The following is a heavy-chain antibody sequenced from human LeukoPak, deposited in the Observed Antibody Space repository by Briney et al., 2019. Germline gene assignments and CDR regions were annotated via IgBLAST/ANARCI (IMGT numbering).Heavy chain of an antibody. CDR1: GFTFSSYG. CDR2: IRYDGSNK. V-gene: IGHV3-30*02. CDR3: AKDRDSSGWYEYFQH. D-gene: IGHD6-19*01. J-gene: IGHJ1*01. Sequence: QTGGSLRLSCAASGFTFSSYGMHWVRQAPGKGLEWVAFIRYDGSNKYYADSVKGRFTISRDNPKNTLYLQMNSLRAEDTAVYYCAKDRDSSGWYEYFQHWGQGTLVTVSS.